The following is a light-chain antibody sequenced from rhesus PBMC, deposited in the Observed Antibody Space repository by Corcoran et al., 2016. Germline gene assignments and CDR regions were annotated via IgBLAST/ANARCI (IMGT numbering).Light chain of an antibody. CDR3: QHYYSTPRP. V-gene: IGKV1S17*01. J-gene: IGKJ1*01. Sequence: SASVGDRVTITCRASQGIANDLAWYQQKPGEAPKLLIYEASSLKSGIPSRFSGSGSGSDFSLAISSLQSEDAATYYCQHYYSTPRPFGQGTKVEIK. CDR2: EAS. CDR1: QGIAND.